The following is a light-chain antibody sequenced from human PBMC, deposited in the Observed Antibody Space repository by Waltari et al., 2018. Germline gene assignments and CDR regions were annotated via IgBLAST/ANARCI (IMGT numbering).Light chain of an antibody. J-gene: IGLJ2*01. Sequence: QTVVTQEPSLSVSPGGKVKPTCSLSPGPISSTSYVSWYRQTPGQAPRTLIYKINSRSAGVPDRFSGSFLGNKAALTITGAQADDESDYYCLMYMGSGIWVFGGGTKVTVL. CDR2: KIN. CDR1: PGPISSTSY. V-gene: IGLV8-61*01. CDR3: LMYMGSGIWV.